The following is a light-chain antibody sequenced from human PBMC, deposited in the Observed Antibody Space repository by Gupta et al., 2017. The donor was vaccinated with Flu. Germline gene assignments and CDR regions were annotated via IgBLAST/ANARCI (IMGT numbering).Light chain of an antibody. CDR3: QVWDTNTV. CDR2: NDR. Sequence: ISCGGDKIGNKNVHWYQQKAGQAPVLLIYNDRYRPSGISERFSGSNSRNTAALTITGAQVGDDADYYCQVWDTNTVFGGGTKLTVL. CDR1: KIGNKN. J-gene: IGLJ3*02. V-gene: IGLV3-9*01.